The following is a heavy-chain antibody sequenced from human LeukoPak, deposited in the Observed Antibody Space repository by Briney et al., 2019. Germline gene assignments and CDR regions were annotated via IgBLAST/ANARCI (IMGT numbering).Heavy chain of an antibody. Sequence: PSETLSLTCTISRGSISTYYWSWIRQPPGKGLGWIGYISTGGSTNYNPSLKSRVTISVDTSKNQFSLNLSSVTAADTAVYYCARRRTTGTTGYFDYWGQGTLVTVSS. D-gene: IGHD1-1*01. CDR3: ARRRTTGTTGYFDY. J-gene: IGHJ4*02. V-gene: IGHV4-4*09. CDR1: RGSISTYY. CDR2: ISTGGST.